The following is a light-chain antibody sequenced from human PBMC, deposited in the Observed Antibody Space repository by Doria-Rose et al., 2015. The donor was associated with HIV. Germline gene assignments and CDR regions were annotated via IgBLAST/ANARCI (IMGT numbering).Light chain of an antibody. CDR2: DGS. Sequence: EIVLTQSPATLSLSPGERATLSCRASRSFSSTYLAWYQQKPGQAPSLLIYDGSTRATGIPDRFSASGSGTDFTLTINRLEPEDFALYYCHQYGTSWTFGQGTKVEI. CDR3: HQYGTSWT. V-gene: IGKV3-20*01. J-gene: IGKJ1*01. CDR1: RSFSSTY.